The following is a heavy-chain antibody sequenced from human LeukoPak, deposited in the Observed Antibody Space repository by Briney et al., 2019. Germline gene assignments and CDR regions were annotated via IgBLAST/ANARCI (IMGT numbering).Heavy chain of an antibody. D-gene: IGHD1-1*01. Sequence: SETLSLTCTVSGGSISSYYWSWIRQPPGKGLEWIGYIYYSGSTNYNPSLKSRVTISVDTSKNRFSLKLSSVTAADTAVYYCARDLWNEGENWFDPWGQGTLVTVSS. CDR3: ARDLWNEGENWFDP. V-gene: IGHV4-59*01. J-gene: IGHJ5*02. CDR1: GGSISSYY. CDR2: IYYSGST.